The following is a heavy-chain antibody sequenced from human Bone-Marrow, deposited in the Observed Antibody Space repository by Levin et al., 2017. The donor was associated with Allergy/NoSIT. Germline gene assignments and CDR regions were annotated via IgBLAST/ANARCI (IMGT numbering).Heavy chain of an antibody. CDR3: CRDTGTYPEKYFHH. CDR1: GFIFREYA. D-gene: IGHD1-26*01. V-gene: IGHV3-49*04. J-gene: IGHJ1*01. Sequence: PGGSLRLSCTTSGFIFREYALNWVRQAPGKGLEWVGLIRSTDYGATTEYAASVKGRFLISRDDSKSIAYLEMNSLKVEDTGVYYCCRDTGTYPEKYFHHCGQGTVVAVSS. CDR2: IRSTDYGATT.